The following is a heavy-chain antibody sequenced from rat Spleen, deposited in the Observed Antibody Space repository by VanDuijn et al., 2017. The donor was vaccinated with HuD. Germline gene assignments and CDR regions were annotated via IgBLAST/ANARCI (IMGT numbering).Heavy chain of an antibody. CDR2: ISYDGSST. V-gene: IGHV5-29*01. D-gene: IGHD1-1*01. J-gene: IGHJ2*01. Sequence: EVQLVESDGGLVQPGRSLKLSCAASGFTFSDYYMAWVRQAPTKGLEWVATISYDGSSTYYRDSVKGRFTISRDNAKSTLYLQMDSLRSEDTATYYCATQGGEDWGQGVMVTVSS. CDR1: GFTFSDYY. CDR3: ATQGGED.